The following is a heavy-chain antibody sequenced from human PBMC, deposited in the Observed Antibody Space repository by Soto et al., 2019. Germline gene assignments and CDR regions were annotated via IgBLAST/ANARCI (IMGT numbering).Heavy chain of an antibody. V-gene: IGHV3-30*18. Sequence: QVQLVESGGGVVQPGRSLRLSCAASGFTFSSYGMHWVRQAPGKGLEWVAVISYDGSNKYYADSVKGRFTISRDNSKNTLYLQMNSPRDEDTAVYYCAKDTVGDYYGSGSLNVWGQGTTVTVSS. D-gene: IGHD3-10*01. J-gene: IGHJ6*02. CDR3: AKDTVGDYYGSGSLNV. CDR1: GFTFSSYG. CDR2: ISYDGSNK.